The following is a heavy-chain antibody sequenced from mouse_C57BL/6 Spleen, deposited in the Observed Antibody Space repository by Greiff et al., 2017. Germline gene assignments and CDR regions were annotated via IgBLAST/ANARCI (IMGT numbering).Heavy chain of an antibody. J-gene: IGHJ2*01. D-gene: IGHD1-1*01. Sequence: EVMLVESGGDLVKPGGSLKLSCAASGFTFSSYGMSWVRQTPDKRLEWVATISSGGSYTYYPDSVKGRFTISRDNAKNTLYLQMSSLKSEDTAMYYCARHDYGSSSYYFDCWGQGTTLTVSS. CDR3: ARHDYGSSSYYFDC. CDR2: ISSGGSYT. V-gene: IGHV5-6*01. CDR1: GFTFSSYG.